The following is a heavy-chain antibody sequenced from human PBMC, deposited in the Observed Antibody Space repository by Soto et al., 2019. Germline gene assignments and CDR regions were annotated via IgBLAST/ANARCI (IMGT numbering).Heavy chain of an antibody. CDR2: ISSSGSTI. Sequence: GGSLRLSCAASGFTFSDYYMSWIRQAPGKGLEWVSYISSSGSTIYYADSVKGRFTISRDNAKNSLYLQMNSLRAEDTAVYYCAREYYDFWSASRGGLDYWGQGTLVTVSS. J-gene: IGHJ4*02. V-gene: IGHV3-11*01. D-gene: IGHD3-3*01. CDR1: GFTFSDYY. CDR3: AREYYDFWSASRGGLDY.